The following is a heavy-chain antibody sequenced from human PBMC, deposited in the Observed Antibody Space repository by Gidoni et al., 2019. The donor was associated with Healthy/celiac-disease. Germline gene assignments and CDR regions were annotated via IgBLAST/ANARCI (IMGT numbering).Heavy chain of an antibody. CDR1: GSTFTGYY. D-gene: IGHD6-19*01. Sequence: QVQLVQSGAEVKKPGASVKVSCKASGSTFTGYYMHLVRQAPGQGLEWMGWINPNSGGTNDAQKFQGRVTMTRDTSISTAYMELSRLRSDDTAVYYCARDTSRTGSSGPDYWGQGTLVTVSS. V-gene: IGHV1-2*02. CDR2: INPNSGGT. J-gene: IGHJ4*02. CDR3: ARDTSRTGSSGPDY.